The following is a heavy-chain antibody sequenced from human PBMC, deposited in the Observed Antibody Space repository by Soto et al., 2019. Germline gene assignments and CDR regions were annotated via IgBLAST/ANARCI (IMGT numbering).Heavy chain of an antibody. D-gene: IGHD3-10*01. CDR2: ISGSGGRT. CDR1: GFTFSGFA. Sequence: EAQLLESGGGLVQPGGSLRLSCAASGFTFSGFAIAWVRQVPGKALEWVSAISGSGGRTYYADSVKGQFTISRDNSKNALYLQMNTLRAEDTAVYYCAKVNAYYRDSESYNPSPDAFDIWGQGTKVTVSS. V-gene: IGHV3-23*01. J-gene: IGHJ3*02. CDR3: AKVNAYYRDSESYNPSPDAFDI.